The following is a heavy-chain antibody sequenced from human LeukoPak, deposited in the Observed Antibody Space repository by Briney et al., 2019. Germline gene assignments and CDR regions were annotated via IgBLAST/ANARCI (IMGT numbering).Heavy chain of an antibody. V-gene: IGHV1-8*02. D-gene: IGHD6-13*01. CDR2: MNPNSGNT. J-gene: IGHJ4*02. Sequence: GASVKVSCKASGYTFTSYYMHWVRQATGQGLEWMGWMNPNSGNTGYAQKFQGRVTMTRNTSISTAYMELSSLRSEDTAVYYCARGRGSSSWYYFDYWGQGTLVTVSS. CDR1: GYTFTSYY. CDR3: ARGRGSSSWYYFDY.